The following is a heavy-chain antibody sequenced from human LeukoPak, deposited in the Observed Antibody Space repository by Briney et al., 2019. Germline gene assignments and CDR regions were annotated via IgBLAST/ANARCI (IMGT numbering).Heavy chain of an antibody. Sequence: GGSLRLSCEASGFTFRTYPMHGVRQAPDKGLEWVAMISHHGSNEYYADSVKGRFIISRDNSKNTVYLQMNNPRVEDTAIYYCARVHDTTGYYHYFDSWGQGTLVTVSS. D-gene: IGHD3-9*01. CDR2: ISHHGSNE. V-gene: IGHV3-30*14. J-gene: IGHJ4*02. CDR1: GFTFRTYP. CDR3: ARVHDTTGYYHYFDS.